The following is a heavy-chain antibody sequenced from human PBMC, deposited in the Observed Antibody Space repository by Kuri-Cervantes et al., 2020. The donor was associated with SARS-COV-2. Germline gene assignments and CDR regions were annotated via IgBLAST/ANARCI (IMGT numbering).Heavy chain of an antibody. CDR1: GASISNGSYY. D-gene: IGHD5-18*01. CDR3: ARDVVHTYGWRAFDY. V-gene: IGHV4-61*02. CDR2: FYTTERI. J-gene: IGHJ4*02. Sequence: SETLSLTCTVSGASISNGSYYWSWIRQPAGKGLEWIGRFYTTERINYNPSLKSRVTISVDTSKNQFSLRPTSVTAADTAVYYCARDVVHTYGWRAFDYWGQGSLVTDSS.